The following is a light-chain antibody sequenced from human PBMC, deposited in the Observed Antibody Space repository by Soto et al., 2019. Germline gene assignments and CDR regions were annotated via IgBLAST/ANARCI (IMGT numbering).Light chain of an antibody. V-gene: IGLV2-8*01. CDR2: EVS. Sequence: QSALTQPPSASGSPGQSVTISSTGTSSDVGGYNFVSWYQQHPGKAPKLMIYEVSERPSGVPDRFSGSKSGNTASLTVSGLQAEDEADYYCSSYAGSNIVVFGGGTKLTV. J-gene: IGLJ2*01. CDR3: SSYAGSNIVV. CDR1: SSDVGGYNF.